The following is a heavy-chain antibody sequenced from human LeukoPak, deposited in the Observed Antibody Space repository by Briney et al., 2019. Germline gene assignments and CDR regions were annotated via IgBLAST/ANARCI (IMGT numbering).Heavy chain of an antibody. CDR2: IYHSGST. D-gene: IGHD1-26*01. CDR1: GYSISSGYY. J-gene: IGHJ4*02. V-gene: IGHV4-38-2*02. Sequence: SETLSLTCAVSGYSISSGYYWGWIRQPPGKGLEWIGSIYHSGSTYYNPSLKSRVTISVDTSKNQFSLKLTSVTAADTAVYYCARDQPSSGKYYFDYWGQGNLVTVSS. CDR3: ARDQPSSGKYYFDY.